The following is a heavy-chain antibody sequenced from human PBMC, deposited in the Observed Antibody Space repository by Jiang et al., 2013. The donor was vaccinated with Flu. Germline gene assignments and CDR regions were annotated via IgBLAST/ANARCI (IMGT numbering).Heavy chain of an antibody. J-gene: IGHJ4*02. CDR3: TRDMPFGTY. Sequence: VQLVESGGGLVQPGGSLRLSCAASGFTFSSYWMTWVRQAPGKGLEWVANINQDGSEKYYVGSVKGRFTISRDSAKNSLYLQMNSLRPEDTAVYYCTRDMPFGTYWGQGTLVSVSP. CDR2: INQDGSEK. CDR1: GFTFSSYW. V-gene: IGHV3-7*03. D-gene: IGHD2-2*01.